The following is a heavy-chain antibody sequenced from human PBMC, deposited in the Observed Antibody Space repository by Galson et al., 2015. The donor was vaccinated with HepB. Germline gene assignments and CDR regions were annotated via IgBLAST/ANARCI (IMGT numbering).Heavy chain of an antibody. CDR1: GGTFSTYA. CDR2: IIPIFGTA. D-gene: IGHD6-6*01. CDR3: ARVVYSSSSYYYYAMDV. J-gene: IGHJ6*02. V-gene: IGHV1-69*06. Sequence: QSGAEVKKPGESLKISCKASGGTFSTYAISWVRQAPGQGLEWMGGIIPIFGTANYAQKFQGRVTINADKSTSTAYMELSSLRSEDTAVYYCARVVYSSSSYYYYAMDVWGQGTTVTVSS.